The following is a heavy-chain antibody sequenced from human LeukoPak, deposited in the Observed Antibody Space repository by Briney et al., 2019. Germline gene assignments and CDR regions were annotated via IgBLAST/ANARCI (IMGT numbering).Heavy chain of an antibody. CDR1: GYTFTGYY. CDR3: ASLSGWYVRYFQH. J-gene: IGHJ1*01. CDR2: INPNSGGT. D-gene: IGHD6-19*01. Sequence: ASVKVSCKASGYTFTGYYMHWVRQAPGQGLEWVGWINPNSGGTNYAQKFQGRVTMTRDTSISTAYMELSRLRSDDTAVYYCASLSGWYVRYFQHWGQGTLVTVSS. V-gene: IGHV1-2*02.